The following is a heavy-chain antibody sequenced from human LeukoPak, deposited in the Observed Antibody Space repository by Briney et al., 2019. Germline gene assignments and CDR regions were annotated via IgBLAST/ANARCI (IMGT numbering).Heavy chain of an antibody. J-gene: IGHJ4*02. Sequence: QAGGPLRLSCAASGFVFGDFGMSWVRQAPGKGLEWVASIKKDGSEKYFLDSVKGRFSISRDNAKNSLYLQMNSLRGEDTAEFYCARDSGYGGFSGDWGQGTLVTVSS. CDR2: IKKDGSEK. V-gene: IGHV3-7*04. D-gene: IGHD4-23*01. CDR3: ARDSGYGGFSGD. CDR1: GFVFGDFG.